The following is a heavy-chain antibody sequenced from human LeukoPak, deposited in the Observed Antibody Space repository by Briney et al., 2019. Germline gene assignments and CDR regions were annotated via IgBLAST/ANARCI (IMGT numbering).Heavy chain of an antibody. Sequence: GASVELSCKASGGTFSSYAISWVRQAPGQGLEWMGRIIPILAIANYAQEFQGRVTITADKSTSTAYMELSSLRSEDTAVYYCARFDSSGYYYASPYYYYYGMDVWGQGTTVTVSS. J-gene: IGHJ6*02. CDR3: ARFDSSGYYYASPYYYYYGMDV. CDR2: IIPILAIA. D-gene: IGHD3-22*01. V-gene: IGHV1-69*04. CDR1: GGTFSSYA.